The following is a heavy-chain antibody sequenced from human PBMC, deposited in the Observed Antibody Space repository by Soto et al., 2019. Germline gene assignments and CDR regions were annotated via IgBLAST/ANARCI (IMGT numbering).Heavy chain of an antibody. V-gene: IGHV3-53*01. CDR2: IYSGGST. CDR3: AREVGASISALDY. J-gene: IGHJ4*02. D-gene: IGHD6-6*01. CDR1: GFTVSSNY. Sequence: EVQLVESGGGLIQPGGSLRLSCAASGFTVSSNYMSWVRQAPGKGLEWVSVIYSGGSTYYADSLKGRFTISRDNSKNPLYLQMNSLRAEDTAVYYCAREVGASISALDYWGQGTLVTVSS.